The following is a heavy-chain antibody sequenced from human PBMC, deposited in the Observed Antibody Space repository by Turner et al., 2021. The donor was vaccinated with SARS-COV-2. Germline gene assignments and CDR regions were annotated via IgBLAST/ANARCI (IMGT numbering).Heavy chain of an antibody. Sequence: QVQLVQSGAEVRKPGASVKVSCKASGYTFTSYGLSWVRQAPGQGLGVVGLIRGLKRLQNFAQKFQGRVTMTTDTSTRTASLELRSLTSDDTAVYYCARGPSYGDYEYWGQGTLITVSS. J-gene: IGHJ4*02. V-gene: IGHV1-18*01. CDR3: ARGPSYGDYEY. CDR1: GYTFTSYG. D-gene: IGHD4-17*01. CDR2: RGLKRLQ.